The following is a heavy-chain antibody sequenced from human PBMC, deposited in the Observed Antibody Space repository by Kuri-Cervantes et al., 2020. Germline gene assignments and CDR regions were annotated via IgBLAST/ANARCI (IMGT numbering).Heavy chain of an antibody. D-gene: IGHD3-22*01. V-gene: IGHV3-72*01. J-gene: IGHJ4*02. CDR3: TRGYSYYDSSGFVY. Sequence: GGSLRLSCAVSGFTFSDHYMNWVRQAPGKGLEWVGRTRNKANSYTTAYAAAVKGRFTISRDTSRNSLFLQMNSLKNEDTAVYYCTRGYSYYDSSGFVYWGQGTLVTVSS. CDR2: TRNKANSYTT. CDR1: GFTFSDHY.